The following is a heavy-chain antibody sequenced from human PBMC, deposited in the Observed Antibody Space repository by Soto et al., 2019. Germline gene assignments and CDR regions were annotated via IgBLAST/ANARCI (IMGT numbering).Heavy chain of an antibody. CDR1: GGSISSSNW. D-gene: IGHD2-8*02. CDR2: IYHSGST. J-gene: IGHJ4*02. CDR3: ARGTVVWLLQIPLYYFDY. V-gene: IGHV4-4*02. Sequence: SETLSLTCAVSGGSISSSNWWSWVRQPPGKGLEWIGEIYHSGSTNYNPSLKSRVTISVDKSKNQFSLKLSSVTAADTAVYYCARGTVVWLLQIPLYYFDYWGQGTLVTVSS.